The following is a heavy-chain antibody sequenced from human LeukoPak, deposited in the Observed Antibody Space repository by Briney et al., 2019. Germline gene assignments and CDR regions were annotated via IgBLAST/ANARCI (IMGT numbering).Heavy chain of an antibody. CDR3: ARVRWLQSPEGNWFDP. V-gene: IGHV4-38-2*02. CDR1: GYSISSGYY. D-gene: IGHD5-24*01. J-gene: IGHJ5*02. Sequence: SETLSLTCTVSGYSISSGYYWGWIRQPPGKGLEWIGSIYYSGSTYYNPSLKSRVTISVDTSKNQFSLKLSSVTAADTAVYYCARVRWLQSPEGNWFDPWGQGTLVTVSS. CDR2: IYYSGST.